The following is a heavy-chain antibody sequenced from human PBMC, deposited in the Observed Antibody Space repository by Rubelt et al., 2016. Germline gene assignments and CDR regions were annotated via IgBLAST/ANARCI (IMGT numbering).Heavy chain of an antibody. CDR2: ISSSSSYI. D-gene: IGHD4-17*01. CDR1: GFTFDDYT. J-gene: IGHJ3*02. CDR3: ARERDYDDAHDAFDT. Sequence: EVQLVESGGGLVQPGRSLRLSCAASGFTFDDYTMHWVRQAPGKGLEWASSISSSSSYIYYADSVKGRFAISRDNAKNSRYLQTNSLRAEDTAVYYGARERDYDDAHDAFDTWGQGTMVTVSS. V-gene: IGHV3-21*01.